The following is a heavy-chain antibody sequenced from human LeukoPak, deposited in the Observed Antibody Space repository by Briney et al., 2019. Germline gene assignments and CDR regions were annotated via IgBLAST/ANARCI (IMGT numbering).Heavy chain of an antibody. Sequence: GGSLRLSCAASGFTFSSYAMGWVRQAPVKGLEWVSAISGSGGSTYYAHSVKGRFTISRDNSNNTLYLQKNSLRAEDTGVYYFAKEANLGVDYGYYFDYWGQGPLVTVS. J-gene: IGHJ4*02. CDR1: GFTFSSYA. D-gene: IGHD4-17*01. CDR2: ISGSGGST. CDR3: AKEANLGVDYGYYFDY. V-gene: IGHV3-23*01.